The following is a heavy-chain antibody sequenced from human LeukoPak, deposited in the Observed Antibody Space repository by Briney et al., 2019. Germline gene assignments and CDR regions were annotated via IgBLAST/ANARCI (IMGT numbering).Heavy chain of an antibody. Sequence: ETLSLTCTVSGGSISNYYWSWIRQPPGKGLEWIGYIYYSGSANYNPSLKSRVSISVDTSKNQFSLKLTSVTAADTAVYYCARGGPTVVTLSSFDYWGQGILVTVSS. CDR3: ARGGPTVVTLSSFDY. V-gene: IGHV4-59*01. D-gene: IGHD4-23*01. J-gene: IGHJ4*02. CDR2: IYYSGSA. CDR1: GGSISNYY.